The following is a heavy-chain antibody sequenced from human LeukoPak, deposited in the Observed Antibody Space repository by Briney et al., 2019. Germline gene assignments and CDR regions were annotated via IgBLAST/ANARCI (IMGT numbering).Heavy chain of an antibody. CDR3: ARENWAPYD. J-gene: IGHJ4*02. CDR1: GFTFTKYW. V-gene: IGHV3-7*01. D-gene: IGHD3-3*01. Sequence: PGGSLRLSCAASGFTFTKYWMTLVRQAPGKGLEWVDNIKQDGSERNYVDTVKGRFIISRDNAKNLLYLQMNSLRAEDTAVYYCARENWAPYDWGQGTLVTVSS. CDR2: IKQDGSER.